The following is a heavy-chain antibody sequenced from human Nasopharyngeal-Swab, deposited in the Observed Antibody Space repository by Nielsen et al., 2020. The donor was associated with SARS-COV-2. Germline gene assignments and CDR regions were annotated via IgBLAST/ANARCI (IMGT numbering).Heavy chain of an antibody. CDR1: GGSIRSSSYY. J-gene: IGHJ6*02. CDR3: ARGGSSWYIDYYGMDV. D-gene: IGHD6-13*01. V-gene: IGHV4-39*07. Sequence: SETLSLTCTVSGGSIRSSSYYWGWIRQPPGKGLEWIGSIYYSGSTYYNPSLKSRVTISVDTSKNQFSLKLSSVTAADTAVYYCARGGSSWYIDYYGMDVWGQGTTVTVSS. CDR2: IYYSGST.